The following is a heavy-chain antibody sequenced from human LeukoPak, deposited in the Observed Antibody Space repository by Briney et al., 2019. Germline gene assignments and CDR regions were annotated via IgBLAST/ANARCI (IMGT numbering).Heavy chain of an antibody. Sequence: GGSLILSCAASGFIFSNYAVSWVRQAPGKGPEWVSSISASGGNTYYAGSVKGRFTISRDNSQNTVYLQMHSLGAEDTAVYYRAKGMGVSRLGADYWGQGTLVTVSS. V-gene: IGHV3-23*01. CDR2: ISASGGNT. J-gene: IGHJ4*02. CDR3: AKGMGVSRLGADY. CDR1: GFIFSNYA. D-gene: IGHD3-16*01.